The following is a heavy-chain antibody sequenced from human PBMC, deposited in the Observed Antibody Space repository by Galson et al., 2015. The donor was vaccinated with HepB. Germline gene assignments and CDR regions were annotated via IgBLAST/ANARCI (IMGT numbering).Heavy chain of an antibody. CDR1: GFTFSSYS. D-gene: IGHD1-26*01. Sequence: SLRLSCAASGFTFSSYSMNWVRQAPGKGLEWVSYISSSSSTIYYADSVKGRFTISRDNAKNSLYLQMNSLRDEDTAVYYCARDLLIRPKRELLTPFDYWGQGTLVTVSS. CDR3: ARDLLIRPKRELLTPFDY. CDR2: ISSSSSTI. J-gene: IGHJ4*02. V-gene: IGHV3-48*02.